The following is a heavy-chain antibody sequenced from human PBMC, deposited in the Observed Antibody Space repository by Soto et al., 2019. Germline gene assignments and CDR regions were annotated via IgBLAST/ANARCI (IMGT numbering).Heavy chain of an antibody. V-gene: IGHV4-61*01. Sequence: QVQLQESGPGLVKPSETLSLTCTVSDGSVSSGNYYWSWIRQPPGKELEWIGNIYYIGNTNYNPSLKSRVTISVDTSKNQFSLKLSSVTAADTAVYYCATDRGAHLHGHGMDVWGQGTTVTVSS. CDR1: DGSVSSGNYY. CDR3: ATDRGAHLHGHGMDV. D-gene: IGHD3-10*01. CDR2: IYYIGNT. J-gene: IGHJ6*02.